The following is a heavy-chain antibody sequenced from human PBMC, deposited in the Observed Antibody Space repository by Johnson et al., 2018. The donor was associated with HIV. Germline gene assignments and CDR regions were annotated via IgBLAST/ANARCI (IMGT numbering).Heavy chain of an antibody. V-gene: IGHV3-9*01. CDR3: ARSRVGGDYAPEAFDI. CDR1: GFTFDDYA. D-gene: IGHD4-17*01. J-gene: IGHJ3*02. Sequence: VQLVESGGGLVQPGRSLRLSCAASGFTFDDYAMHWVRQAPGKGLEWVSGISWNSGSIGYADSVKGRFTISRDNVKNSLYLQMNSLRAEDTALYYCARSRVGGDYAPEAFDIWGQGTMVTGSS. CDR2: ISWNSGSI.